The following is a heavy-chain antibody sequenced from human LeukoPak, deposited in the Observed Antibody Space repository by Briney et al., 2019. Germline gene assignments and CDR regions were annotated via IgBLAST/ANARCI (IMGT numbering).Heavy chain of an antibody. Sequence: SETLSLTCTVSGGSISSGGYYWSWIRQHPGKGLEWIGYIYYSGSTYYNPSLKSRVTISVDTSKNQFSLKLSSVTVADTAVYHRARGRSGITMVRGAPPHWFDPWGQGTLVTVSS. V-gene: IGHV4-31*03. CDR1: GGSISSGGYY. CDR3: ARGRSGITMVRGAPPHWFDP. J-gene: IGHJ5*02. D-gene: IGHD3-10*01. CDR2: IYYSGST.